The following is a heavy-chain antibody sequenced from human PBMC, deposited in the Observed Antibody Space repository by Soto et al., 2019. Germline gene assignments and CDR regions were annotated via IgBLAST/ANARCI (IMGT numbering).Heavy chain of an antibody. V-gene: IGHV4-30-4*01. D-gene: IGHD6-13*01. CDR2: IYYSGNT. CDR1: GYSISSGDYY. Sequence: PSETLSLTCTVSGYSISSGDYYWSWIRQPPGEGLEWIGCIYYSGNTYYNPSLKRRFSISVDTSKNQFSLQLSSVTAADTAVYYCARIAAAGTNFDYWGQGTLVTVSS. CDR3: ARIAAAGTNFDY. J-gene: IGHJ4*02.